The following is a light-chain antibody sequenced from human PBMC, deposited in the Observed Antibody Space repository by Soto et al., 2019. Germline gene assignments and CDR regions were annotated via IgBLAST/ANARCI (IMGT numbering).Light chain of an antibody. CDR3: QHYGSSPRT. CDR2: GGS. Sequence: EIVLTQSPGTLSLSPGERATLSCRASQSLSSGQLVWYQQKPGQAPRLLIYGGSSRPTDIPSRFSSRGSGTDFNLTISSLEPEYFGVYFCQHYGSSPRTFGQGTKLEIK. V-gene: IGKV3-20*01. J-gene: IGKJ2*01. CDR1: QSLSSGQ.